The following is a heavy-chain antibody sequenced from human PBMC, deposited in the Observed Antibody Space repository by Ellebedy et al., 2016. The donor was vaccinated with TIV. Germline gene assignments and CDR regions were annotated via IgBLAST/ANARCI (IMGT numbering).Heavy chain of an antibody. D-gene: IGHD6-19*01. V-gene: IGHV3-33*01. J-gene: IGHJ6*03. CDR3: AREKYNSAWFGYYYYMDV. Sequence: GGSLRLXCAASGFSFSIYGMHWVRQAPGKGLEWVAVIWYDESNPYYADSVKGRFTISRDNSKSTLYLQMSGLRAEDTAVYYCAREKYNSAWFGYYYYMDVWGKGTTVTVSS. CDR2: IWYDESNP. CDR1: GFSFSIYG.